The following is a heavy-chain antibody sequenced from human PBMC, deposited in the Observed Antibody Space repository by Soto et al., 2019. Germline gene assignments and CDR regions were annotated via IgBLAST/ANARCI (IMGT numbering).Heavy chain of an antibody. J-gene: IGHJ4*02. Sequence: SETRSLTCTVYGDSLGSFYCSWSRQPAGKGLEWIGRIYVSGSTNYNPSLKSRVTMSVDTSKNQLSLKLNSMTAADTAVYYCAKDFNYLDYWGQGTLVTV. V-gene: IGHV4-4*07. CDR3: AKDFNYLDY. CDR1: GDSLGSFY. CDR2: IYVSGST.